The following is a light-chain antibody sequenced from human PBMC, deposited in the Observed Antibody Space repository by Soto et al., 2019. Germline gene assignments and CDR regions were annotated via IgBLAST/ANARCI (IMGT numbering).Light chain of an antibody. CDR1: QNFSVS. CDR3: QQYDYSRS. V-gene: IGKV1-5*01. CDR2: DVS. J-gene: IGKJ1*01. Sequence: IQMTQSPSTLSASLGDSVSITCRASQNFSVSLAWYQHKPGEAPKLLIYDVSNLETGVPSRFSGSGSGTEFSLTIRSLQPDDFAIYYCQQYDYSRSFGQGTKVDIK.